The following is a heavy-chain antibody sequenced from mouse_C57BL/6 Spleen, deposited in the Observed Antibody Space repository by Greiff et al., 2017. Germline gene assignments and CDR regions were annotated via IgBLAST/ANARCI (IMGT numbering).Heavy chain of an antibody. CDR1: GYTFTSYT. CDR3: ARSVYYDYDAYAMDY. V-gene: IGHV1-4*01. CDR2: INPSSGYT. J-gene: IGHJ4*01. Sequence: VQRVESGAELARPGASVKMSCKASGYTFTSYTMHWVKQRPGQGLEWIGYINPSSGYTKYNQKFKDKATLTADKSSSTAYMQLSSLTSEDSAVYYCARSVYYDYDAYAMDYWGQGTSVTVSS. D-gene: IGHD2-4*01.